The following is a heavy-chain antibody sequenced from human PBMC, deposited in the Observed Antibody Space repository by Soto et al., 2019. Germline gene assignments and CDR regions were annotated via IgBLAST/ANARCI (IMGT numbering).Heavy chain of an antibody. CDR1: GFTFSSYG. V-gene: IGHV3-30*18. Sequence: QVQLVESGGGVVQPGRSLRLSCAASGFTFSSYGMHWVRQAPGKGLEWVAVISYDGSNKYYADSVKGRFTISRDNSKNTVYLQMNSLRAEDTAVYYCAKDRRWLQSQSDYWGQGTLVTVSS. J-gene: IGHJ4*02. CDR2: ISYDGSNK. D-gene: IGHD5-12*01. CDR3: AKDRRWLQSQSDY.